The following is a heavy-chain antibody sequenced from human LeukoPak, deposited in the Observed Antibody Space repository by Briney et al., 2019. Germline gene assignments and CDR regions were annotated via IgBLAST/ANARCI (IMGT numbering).Heavy chain of an antibody. CDR1: GGSISSGGYY. J-gene: IGHJ3*02. CDR2: IYYRGST. Sequence: SETLSLACTASGGSISSGGYYWSWIRQHPGKGLEWIGCIYYRGSTYYNPSLKSRITISVDTSKNQFSLNLSSVTAADTAVYYCARGLRTMVRGIIKYDAFDIWGQVTMVTVSS. D-gene: IGHD3-10*01. CDR3: ARGLRTMVRGIIKYDAFDI. V-gene: IGHV4-31*03.